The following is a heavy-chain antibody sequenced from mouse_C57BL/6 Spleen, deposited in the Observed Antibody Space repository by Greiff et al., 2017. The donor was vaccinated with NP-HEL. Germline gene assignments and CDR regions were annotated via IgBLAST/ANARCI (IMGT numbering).Heavy chain of an antibody. CDR2: IHPSDSDT. CDR3: AIGYEYDGGAWFAY. D-gene: IGHD2-4*01. J-gene: IGHJ3*01. CDR1: GYTFTSYW. Sequence: QVQLQQPGAELVKPGASVKVSCKASGYTFTSYWMHWVKQRPGQGLEWIGRIHPSDSDTNYNQKFKGKATLTVDKSSSTAYMQLSSLTSEDSAVYYCAIGYEYDGGAWFAYWGQGTLVTVSA. V-gene: IGHV1-74*01.